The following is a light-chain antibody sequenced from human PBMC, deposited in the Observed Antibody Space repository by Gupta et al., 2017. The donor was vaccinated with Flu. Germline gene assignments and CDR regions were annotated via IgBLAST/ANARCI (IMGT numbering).Light chain of an antibody. J-gene: IGKJ4*02. Sequence: ATLSLSPGERATLSCRASQNVDGFLAWYQQKPGQAPRLLIYDGSNRAAGIPARFSGSGSGTEFTLTISSREPEDFAVYYCQQRRNWPPLTFGGGTKVEIK. V-gene: IGKV3-11*01. CDR1: QNVDGF. CDR2: DGS. CDR3: QQRRNWPPLT.